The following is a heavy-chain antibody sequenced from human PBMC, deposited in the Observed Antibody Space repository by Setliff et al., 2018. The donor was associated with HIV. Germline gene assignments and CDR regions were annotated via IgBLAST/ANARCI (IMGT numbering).Heavy chain of an antibody. CDR3: AKCSEMLGTPATSSGYYCGWFDP. Sequence: ASVKVSCKASGGTFSRLAISWVRQAPGQGLEWMGWISGYNGNTKYVQKFQGRVTMTTDTSTSTAYMDLRSLRSDDTAVYYCAKCSEMLGTPATSSGYYCGWFDPWGQGTLVTVSS. J-gene: IGHJ5*02. D-gene: IGHD3-22*01. V-gene: IGHV1-18*01. CDR1: GGTFSRLA. CDR2: ISGYNGNT.